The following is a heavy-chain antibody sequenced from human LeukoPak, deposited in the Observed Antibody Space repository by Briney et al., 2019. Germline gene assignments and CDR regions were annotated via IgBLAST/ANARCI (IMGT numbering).Heavy chain of an antibody. V-gene: IGHV3-30*02. CDR3: AREAWGGLPAPNGFDP. CDR1: GFTFSSYG. J-gene: IGHJ5*02. D-gene: IGHD2-2*01. CDR2: IRKDGSNE. Sequence: GGSLRLSCAASGFTFSSYGMHWVRQAPGKGLEWVAFIRKDGSNEYYADSVKGRFTISRDNSKNTVDLQMNSLRAEGTAVYYCAREAWGGLPAPNGFDPWGQGTLVTVSP.